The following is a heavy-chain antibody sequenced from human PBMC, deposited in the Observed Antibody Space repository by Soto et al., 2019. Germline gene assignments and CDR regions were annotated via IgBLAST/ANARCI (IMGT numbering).Heavy chain of an antibody. V-gene: IGHV1-2*04. CDR1: GYTFTGYY. CDR2: INPNSGGT. J-gene: IGHJ3*02. CDR3: ATGWNDDAFDI. Sequence: ASVKLSCEASGYTFTGYYMHWVRQAPGQGLEWMGWINPNSGGTNYAQKFQGWVTMTRDTSISTAYMELSRLRSDDTAVYYCATGWNDDAFDIWGQGTMVTVSS. D-gene: IGHD1-1*01.